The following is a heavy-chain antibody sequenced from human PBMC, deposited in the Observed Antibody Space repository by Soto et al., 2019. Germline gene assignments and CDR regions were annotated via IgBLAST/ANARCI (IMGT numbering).Heavy chain of an antibody. D-gene: IGHD3-10*01. J-gene: IGHJ5*02. Sequence: ASVKVSCKVSGYTLTELSMHWVRQAPGKGLEWMGGFDPEDGETIYAQKFQGRVTMTEDTSTDTAYMELSSLRSEDTAVYYCATTPDLYYYGTRFDPWGQGTLVTVSS. CDR2: FDPEDGET. CDR1: GYTLTELS. V-gene: IGHV1-24*01. CDR3: ATTPDLYYYGTRFDP.